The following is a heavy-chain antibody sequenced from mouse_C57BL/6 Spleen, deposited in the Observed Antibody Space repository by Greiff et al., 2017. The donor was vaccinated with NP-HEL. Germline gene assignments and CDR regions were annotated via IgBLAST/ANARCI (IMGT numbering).Heavy chain of an antibody. Sequence: VQLQQSGAELVRPGASVTLSCKASGYTFTDYEMHWVKQTPVHGLEWIGAIYPETGGTAYNQKFKGKAILTADKSSSTAYMELRSLTSEDSAVYYCTSRFAYWGQGTLVTVSA. CDR2: IYPETGGT. CDR1: GYTFTDYE. J-gene: IGHJ3*01. V-gene: IGHV1-15*01. CDR3: TSRFAY.